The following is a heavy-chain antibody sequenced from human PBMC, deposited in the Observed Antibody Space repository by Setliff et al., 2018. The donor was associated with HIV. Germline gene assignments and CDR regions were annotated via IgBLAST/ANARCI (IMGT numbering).Heavy chain of an antibody. CDR2: IYIRGGT. D-gene: IGHD6-19*01. CDR1: GGSITDENSW. J-gene: IGHJ5*02. CDR3: AVDHVTNIAESGYGYTRIDP. Sequence: PSETLSLTCTVSGGSITDENSWWAWIRQPAGKRPEWLGLIYIRGGTDYNPSLKSRVTISLDTSRNQFSLNLTSVTAADTAVYYRAVDHVTNIAESGYGYTRIDPWGQGIPVTVSS. V-gene: IGHV4-61*02.